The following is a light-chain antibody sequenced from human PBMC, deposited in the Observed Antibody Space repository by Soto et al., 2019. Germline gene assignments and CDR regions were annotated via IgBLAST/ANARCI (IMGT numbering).Light chain of an antibody. CDR3: QQYGNSLA. V-gene: IGKV3-20*01. CDR1: QSVSSNY. J-gene: IGKJ4*01. Sequence: IVLTQSPGTLSLSPGERATLSCRASQSVSSNYLAWYRQKPGQAPRLLIYATSSRATGIPDRFTGSGSGTDFTLTISRLEPEDFAVYYCQQYGNSLAFGGGTKVDIK. CDR2: ATS.